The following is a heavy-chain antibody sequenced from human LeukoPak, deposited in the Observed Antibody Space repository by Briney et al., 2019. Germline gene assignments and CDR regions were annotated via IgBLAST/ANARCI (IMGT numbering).Heavy chain of an antibody. CDR2: ISYDGSNK. D-gene: IGHD1-26*01. Sequence: GGSLRLSCAASGFTFSSYGMHWVRQAPGKGLEWVAVISYDGSNKYYADSVKGRFTISRDNSKNTLYPQMNSLRAEDTAVYYCAKGGSPGGPVDYWGQGTLVTVSS. CDR1: GFTFSSYG. CDR3: AKGGSPGGPVDY. J-gene: IGHJ4*02. V-gene: IGHV3-30*18.